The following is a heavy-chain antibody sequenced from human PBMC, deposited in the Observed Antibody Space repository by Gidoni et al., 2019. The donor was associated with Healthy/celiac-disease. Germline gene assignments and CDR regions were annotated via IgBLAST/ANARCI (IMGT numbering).Heavy chain of an antibody. CDR2: IIPIFGTA. CDR1: GGTFSSYA. J-gene: IGHJ6*02. V-gene: IGHV1-69*01. CDR3: ARDSGPRDYDFWSGEDYYGMDS. Sequence: QEQLEQSGAEVKKPGSSVKASCQASGGTFSSYASRWVRQAPGQGLEWMGGIIPIFGTANYEQKFQGRGTITADESTSTAYRELSSLRSEDTAVYYCARDSGPRDYDFWSGEDYYGMDSGAKGPRSPSP. D-gene: IGHD3-3*01.